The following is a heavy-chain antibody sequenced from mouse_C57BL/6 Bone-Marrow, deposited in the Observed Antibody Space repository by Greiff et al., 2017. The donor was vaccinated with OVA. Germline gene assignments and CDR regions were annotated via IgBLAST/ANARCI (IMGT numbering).Heavy chain of an antibody. V-gene: IGHV1-64*01. Sequence: VQLQQPGAELVKPGASVKLSCKASGYTFTSYWMHWVKQRPGPGLEWIGMIHPNSGSTNYNEKFKSKATLTVDKSSSTAYMQLSSLTSEDSAVYYCARRTAQASWFAYWGQGTLVTVSA. D-gene: IGHD3-2*02. CDR2: IHPNSGST. J-gene: IGHJ3*01. CDR1: GYTFTSYW. CDR3: ARRTAQASWFAY.